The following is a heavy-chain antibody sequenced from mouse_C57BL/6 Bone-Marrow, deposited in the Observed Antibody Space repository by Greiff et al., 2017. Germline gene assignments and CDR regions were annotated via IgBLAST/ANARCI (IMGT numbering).Heavy chain of an antibody. CDR2: IDPSDSYT. CDR3: ARAYDGYYLDY. J-gene: IGHJ2*01. Sequence: VQLQQPGAELVRPGTSVKLSCKASGYTFTSYWMHWVKQRPGQGLEWIGVIDPSDSYTNYNQKFKGKATLTVDPSSSTAYMQLRRLTSADSAVYYGARAYDGYYLDYWGQGTTVTVSS. V-gene: IGHV1-59*01. D-gene: IGHD2-3*01. CDR1: GYTFTSYW.